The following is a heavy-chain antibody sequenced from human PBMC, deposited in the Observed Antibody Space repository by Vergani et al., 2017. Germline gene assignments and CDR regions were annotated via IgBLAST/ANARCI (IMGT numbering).Heavy chain of an antibody. V-gene: IGHV3-33*01. CDR3: ARETGDTPSSLGY. CDR2: TWNEGNNN. D-gene: IGHD1-1*01. CDR1: SFKLGDYG. Sequence: QVQLVESGGGVVQPGRSLRLSCTPSSFKLGDYGMHWVRQAPGRGLEWVSMTWNEGNNNYYADSVKGRFTISKDISKTTLYLQMNRLRGDDTAVYYCARETGDTPSSLGYGGQGTLVTVSS. J-gene: IGHJ4*02.